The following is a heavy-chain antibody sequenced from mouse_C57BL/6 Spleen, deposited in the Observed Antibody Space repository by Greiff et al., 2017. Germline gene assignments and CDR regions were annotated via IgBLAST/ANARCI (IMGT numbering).Heavy chain of an antibody. Sequence: VQLQQSGPELVKPGASVKISCKASGYTFTDYYMNWVKQSHGKSLEWIGDINPNNGGTSYNQKFKGKATLTVDKSSSTAYMELRSLTSEDSAVYYCARKFSYYEYDDYAMDYWGQGTSVTVSS. CDR2: INPNNGGT. V-gene: IGHV1-26*01. CDR1: GYTFTDYY. CDR3: ARKFSYYEYDDYAMDY. J-gene: IGHJ4*01. D-gene: IGHD2-4*01.